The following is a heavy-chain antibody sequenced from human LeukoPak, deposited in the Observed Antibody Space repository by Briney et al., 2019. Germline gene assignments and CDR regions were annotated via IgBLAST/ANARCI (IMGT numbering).Heavy chain of an antibody. J-gene: IGHJ4*02. Sequence: PSETLSLTCAVYGGSFSGYYWSWIRQPPGKGLEWIGEIDHSGSTNYNPSLKSRVPISVDTSKNQFSLKLSSVTAADTAVYYCARGVTVTYFDYWGQGTLVTVSS. V-gene: IGHV4-34*01. CDR3: ARGVTVTYFDY. D-gene: IGHD4-17*01. CDR1: GGSFSGYY. CDR2: IDHSGST.